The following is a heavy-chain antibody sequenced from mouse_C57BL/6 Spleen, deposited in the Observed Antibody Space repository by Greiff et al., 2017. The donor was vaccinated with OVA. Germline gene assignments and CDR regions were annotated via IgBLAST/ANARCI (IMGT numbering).Heavy chain of an antibody. CDR2: ISYDGSN. J-gene: IGHJ1*03. Sequence: EVQLQESGPGLVKPSQSLSLTCSVTGYSITSGYYWNWIRQFPGNKLEWMGYISYDGSNNYNPSLKNRISITRDTSKNQFFLKLNSVTTEDTATYYCAREGGYHWYFDVWGTGTTVTVSS. D-gene: IGHD2-2*01. CDR1: GYSITSGYY. V-gene: IGHV3-6*01. CDR3: AREGGYHWYFDV.